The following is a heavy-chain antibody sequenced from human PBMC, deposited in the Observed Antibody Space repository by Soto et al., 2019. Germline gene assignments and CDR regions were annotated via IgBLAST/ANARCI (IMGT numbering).Heavy chain of an antibody. J-gene: IGHJ4*02. CDR2: TTPIIGTL. Sequence: QVQLVQSGAEVKKPGSSVKVSCKASGDTLSTYAISWVRQVPGQRLEWMGGTTPIIGTLDYAQKFQGRVKITADESTATSYMELRSLRSEDTAVYYCAAGDSSDTGDHWGQGTLVTVSS. CDR3: AAGDSSDTGDH. V-gene: IGHV1-69*01. CDR1: GDTLSTYA. D-gene: IGHD5-18*01.